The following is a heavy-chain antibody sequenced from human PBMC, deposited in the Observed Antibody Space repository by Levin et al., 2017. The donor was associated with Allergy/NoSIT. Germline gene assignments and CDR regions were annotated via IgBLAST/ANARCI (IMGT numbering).Heavy chain of an antibody. V-gene: IGHV4-34*01. CDR1: GESFSGHY. J-gene: IGHJ6*02. CDR2: ITDSGRI. CDR3: ARLVPCYYNRSGISRHHHYGMDV. Sequence: SETLSLTCAVYGESFSGHYWSWIRQPPGKGLEWIGEITDSGRISYNPSLKSRVTISVDTSKNQFSLMLRYVTAADTAVYYCARLVPCYYNRSGISRHHHYGMDVWGQGTTVTVSS. D-gene: IGHD3-22*01.